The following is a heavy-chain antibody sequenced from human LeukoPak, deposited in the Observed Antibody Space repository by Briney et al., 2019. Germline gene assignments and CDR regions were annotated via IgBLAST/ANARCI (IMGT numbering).Heavy chain of an antibody. J-gene: IGHJ5*02. CDR2: MNPNSGNT. V-gene: IGHV1-8*01. CDR3: ARGPRGAYSSSWYARRWFDP. D-gene: IGHD6-13*01. CDR1: GYTFTSYD. Sequence: ASVKVSCKASGYTFTSYDINWVRQATGQGLEWMGWMNPNSGNTGYAQKFQGRVTMTRNTSISTAYMELSSLRSEDTAVYYCARGPRGAYSSSWYARRWFDPWGQGTLVTVSS.